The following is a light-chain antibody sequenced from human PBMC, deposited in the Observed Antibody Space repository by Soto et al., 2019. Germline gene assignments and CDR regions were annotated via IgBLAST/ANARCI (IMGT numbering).Light chain of an antibody. V-gene: IGKV1-39*01. CDR2: AAS. J-gene: IGKJ1*01. CDR3: QQSYSTPRT. Sequence: IEMPQSPSSLSASVGARVSITCRASQSISSYLNWYQQKRGKAPKLLIYAASSLQSGVPSRFSGSGYGTDFTLTISSLQTEDFATYYCQQSYSTPRTFGQGTKVDIK. CDR1: QSISSY.